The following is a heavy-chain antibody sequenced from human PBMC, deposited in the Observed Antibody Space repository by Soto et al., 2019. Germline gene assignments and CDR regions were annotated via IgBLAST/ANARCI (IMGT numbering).Heavy chain of an antibody. V-gene: IGHV3-11*03. CDR3: AAEYDSSGYYPFDP. Sequence: GGSLRLSCAASGFTFSDYYMSWIRQAPGKGLEWVSYISSSSSYTNYADSVKGRFTISRDNAKNSLYLQMNSLRAEDTAVYYCAAEYDSSGYYPFDPWGQGTLVTVSS. CDR2: ISSSSSYT. J-gene: IGHJ5*02. D-gene: IGHD3-22*01. CDR1: GFTFSDYY.